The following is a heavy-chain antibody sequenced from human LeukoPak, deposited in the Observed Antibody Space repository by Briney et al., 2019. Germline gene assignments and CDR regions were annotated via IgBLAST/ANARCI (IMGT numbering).Heavy chain of an antibody. Sequence: ASVKVSCKASGYTFTDYGPSWVRQAPGQGVEWMGWITPYDGNTNYAQKFQGRVTMTTDSSTNTAYMELRSLISDDTAVYYCARGGSSRPSPNFDNWGQGALVTVSS. J-gene: IGHJ4*02. CDR3: ARGGSSRPSPNFDN. CDR1: GYTFTDYG. V-gene: IGHV1-18*01. D-gene: IGHD6-6*01. CDR2: ITPYDGNT.